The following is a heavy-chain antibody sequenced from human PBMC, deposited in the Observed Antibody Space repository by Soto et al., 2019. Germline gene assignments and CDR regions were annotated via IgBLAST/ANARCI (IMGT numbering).Heavy chain of an antibody. J-gene: IGHJ4*02. Sequence: PGGSLRLSCATSGFTFSDYYMSWIRQAPGKGLEWVSYIVSSGSIIYYADSVKGRFTISRDNAKNLLYLQMNSLRVEDTAVYYCAKDTQYYYDSSGYRGGHYFDHWGQGTLVTVSS. D-gene: IGHD3-22*01. CDR3: AKDTQYYYDSSGYRGGHYFDH. V-gene: IGHV3-11*01. CDR1: GFTFSDYY. CDR2: IVSSGSII.